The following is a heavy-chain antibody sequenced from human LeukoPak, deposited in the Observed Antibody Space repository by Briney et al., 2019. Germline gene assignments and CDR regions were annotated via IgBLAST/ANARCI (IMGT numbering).Heavy chain of an antibody. CDR2: IYSDNT. CDR1: GFTVSSNS. J-gene: IGHJ4*02. V-gene: IGHV3-53*01. D-gene: IGHD6-19*01. CDR3: ATTVSGWYYFDY. Sequence: KSGGSLRLSCTVSGFTVSSNSMSWVRQAPGKGLEWVSFIYSDNTHYSDSVKGRFTISRDNSKNTLYLQMNSLRAEDTAVYYCATTVSGWYYFDYWGQGTLVTVSS.